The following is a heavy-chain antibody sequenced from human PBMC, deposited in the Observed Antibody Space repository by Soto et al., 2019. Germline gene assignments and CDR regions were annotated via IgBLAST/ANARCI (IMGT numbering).Heavy chain of an antibody. D-gene: IGHD3-10*01. CDR2: INHSGST. Sequence: SETLSLTCAVYGGSFSGYYWSWIRQPPGKGLEWIGEINHSGSTNYNPSLKSRVTISVDTSKNQFSLKLSSVTAADTAVYYCARGLRFSFGGTGSHPFDYWGQGTLVTVSS. CDR1: GGSFSGYY. V-gene: IGHV4-34*01. CDR3: ARGLRFSFGGTGSHPFDY. J-gene: IGHJ4*02.